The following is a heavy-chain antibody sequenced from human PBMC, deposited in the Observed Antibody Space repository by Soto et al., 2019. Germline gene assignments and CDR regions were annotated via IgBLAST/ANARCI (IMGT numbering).Heavy chain of an antibody. CDR3: AKAYGASHSPFDC. CDR1: GFTFRGYA. CDR2: ISGSGDST. V-gene: IGHV3-23*01. D-gene: IGHD2-21*01. Sequence: EEQLLESGGGLAQPGGSLRLSCAASGFTFRGYAMSWVRQAPGKGPECVSGISGSGDSTYHAKSVKGRFFVSRDNSKNPLYLEINSLRAEDTAVYYCAKAYGASHSPFDCWGQGTLVAVSS. J-gene: IGHJ4*02.